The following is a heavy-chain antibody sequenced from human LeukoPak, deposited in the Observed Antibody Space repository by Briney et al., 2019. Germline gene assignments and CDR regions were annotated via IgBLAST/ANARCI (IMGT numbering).Heavy chain of an antibody. J-gene: IGHJ4*02. CDR1: GGTFSNYA. CDR3: ARGHDLWTGYYVDY. V-gene: IGHV1-69*01. D-gene: IGHD3/OR15-3a*01. CDR2: IIPISGTA. Sequence: GASVKVSCKASGGTFSNYAISWVRQAPGQGLEWMGGIIPISGTANYAQKLQDRVTITADASTSTAYMELSSLRSEDTAVYFCARGHDLWTGYYVDYWGQGTLVTVSS.